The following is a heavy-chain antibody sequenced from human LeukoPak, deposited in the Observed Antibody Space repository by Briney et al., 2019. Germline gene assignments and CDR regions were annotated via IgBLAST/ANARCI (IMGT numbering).Heavy chain of an antibody. D-gene: IGHD3-10*01. V-gene: IGHV4-39*01. CDR1: GGSLSRCSYY. CDR2: IYYSGSI. J-gene: IGHJ5*02. CDR3: ARHPYYYGSGSYWFDP. Sequence: SETLSLTCTVSGGSLSRCSYYWGWIRQPPGKGVEWNGRIYYSGSIYYNPSLKSRVTISVDTSKNQFSLKLSSVTAADTAVYYCARHPYYYGSGSYWFDPWGQGTLVTVSS.